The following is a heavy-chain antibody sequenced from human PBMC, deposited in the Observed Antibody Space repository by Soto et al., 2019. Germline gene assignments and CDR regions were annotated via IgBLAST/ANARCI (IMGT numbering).Heavy chain of an antibody. CDR3: AKDQAGYCSRTSCYAEVYYYYYGMDV. V-gene: IGHV3-30*18. J-gene: IGHJ6*02. Sequence: GGSLRLSCAASGFTFSSYGMHWVRQAPGKGLEWVAVISYDGSNKYYADSVKGRFTISRDNSKNTLYLQMNSLRAEDTAVYYCAKDQAGYCSRTSCYAEVYYYYYGMDVWGQGTTVTVSS. CDR2: ISYDGSNK. CDR1: GFTFSSYG. D-gene: IGHD2-2*01.